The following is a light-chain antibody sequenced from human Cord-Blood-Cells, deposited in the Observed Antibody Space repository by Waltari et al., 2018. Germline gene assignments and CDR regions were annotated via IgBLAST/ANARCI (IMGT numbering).Light chain of an antibody. CDR3: QAWDSSTAV. CDR2: QDS. CDR1: QLGDKY. V-gene: IGLV3-1*01. J-gene: IGLJ2*01. Sequence: SYELTQPPPVSVSPGQTASITCSGDQLGDKYACWYQQKPGQSPVLVIYQDSKRPSGIPERFSGSNSGNTATLTISGTQAMDEADYYCQAWDSSTAVFGGGTKLTVL.